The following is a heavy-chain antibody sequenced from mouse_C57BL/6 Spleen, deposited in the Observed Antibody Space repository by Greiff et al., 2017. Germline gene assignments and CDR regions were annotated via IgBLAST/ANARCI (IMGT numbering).Heavy chain of an antibody. CDR3: ASIYDGYYDY. Sequence: EVKVEESGPGLVKPSQSLSLTCSVTGYSITSGYYWNWIRQFPGNKLEWMGYISYDGSNNYNPSLKNRISITRDTSKNQFFLKLNSVTTEDTATYYCASIYDGYYDYWGQGTTLTVSS. V-gene: IGHV3-6*01. CDR1: GYSITSGYY. J-gene: IGHJ2*01. D-gene: IGHD2-3*01. CDR2: ISYDGSN.